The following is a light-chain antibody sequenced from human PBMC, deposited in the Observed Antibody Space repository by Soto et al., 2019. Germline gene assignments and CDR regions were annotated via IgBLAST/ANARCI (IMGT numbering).Light chain of an antibody. J-gene: IGKJ1*01. CDR3: QQYNDWPWT. Sequence: EIVMTQSPATLSVSPGGRATISCRASQSISGTLAWYQQKPGQAPRLLIHGASTRAPGFPARFSGSGSGTDCPLTISSLQSEDFAVYYCQQYNDWPWTFGQGTKVEI. V-gene: IGKV3-15*01. CDR2: GAS. CDR1: QSISGT.